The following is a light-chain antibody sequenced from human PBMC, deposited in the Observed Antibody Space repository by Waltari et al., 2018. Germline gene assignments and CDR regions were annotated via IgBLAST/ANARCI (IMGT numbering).Light chain of an antibody. CDR3: CAYAGSNIFV. V-gene: IGLV2-11*01. CDR1: SSDIGSYHF. CDR2: DVH. J-gene: IGLJ1*01. Sequence: QSALTQPRSVSGSPGQSVTISCTGTSSDIGSYHFVSWYQQQSGKAPKVIFYDVHERPSGVPDRFSGSRSGNTASLTISRLQADDEGEYYCCAYAGSNIFVFGVGTQLTVL.